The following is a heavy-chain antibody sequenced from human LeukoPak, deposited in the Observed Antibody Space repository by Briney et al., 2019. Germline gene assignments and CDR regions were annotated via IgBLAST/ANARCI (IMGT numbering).Heavy chain of an antibody. J-gene: IGHJ4*02. D-gene: IGHD6-19*01. Sequence: SETLSLTCTVSGGSISSSNYYWGWIRQPPGKGLEWIGSIHYSGSTYYNPSLKSRVTISVDTSKNQFSLNVSSVTAADTAVYYCARVKSYSSGWYAFARYYFDYWGQGTLVTVSS. CDR1: GGSISSSNYY. V-gene: IGHV4-39*07. CDR2: IHYSGST. CDR3: ARVKSYSSGWYAFARYYFDY.